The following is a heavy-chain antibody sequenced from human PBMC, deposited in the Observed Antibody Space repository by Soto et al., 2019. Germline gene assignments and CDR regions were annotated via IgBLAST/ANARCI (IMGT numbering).Heavy chain of an antibody. CDR1: GFTFSSYA. D-gene: IGHD1-26*01. V-gene: IGHV3-23*01. CDR3: AKDPKRESGSYLFDY. J-gene: IGHJ4*02. Sequence: PVGSLRLSCAASGFTFSSYAMSWVRQAPGKGLEWVSAISGSGGSTYYADSVKGRFTISRDNSKNTLYLQMNSLRAEDTAVYYCAKDPKRESGSYLFDYWGQGTLVTVSS. CDR2: ISGSGGST.